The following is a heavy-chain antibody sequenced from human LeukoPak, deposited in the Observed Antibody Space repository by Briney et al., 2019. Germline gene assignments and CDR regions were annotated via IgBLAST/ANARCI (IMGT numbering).Heavy chain of an antibody. D-gene: IGHD4-17*01. Sequence: SETLSLTCTVSGYSINSGYYWGWIRQPPGKGLEWIGSIYHSGSTYYNPSLKSRVTISVDTSKNQFSLKLSSVTAADTAVYYCAVAGATVTNIFDYWGQGTLVTVSS. V-gene: IGHV4-38-2*02. CDR1: GYSINSGYY. CDR2: IYHSGST. J-gene: IGHJ4*02. CDR3: AVAGATVTNIFDY.